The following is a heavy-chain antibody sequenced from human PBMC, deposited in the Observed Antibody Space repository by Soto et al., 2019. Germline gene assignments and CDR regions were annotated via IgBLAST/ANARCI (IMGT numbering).Heavy chain of an antibody. CDR1: GFTFSSYS. D-gene: IGHD6-6*01. V-gene: IGHV3-21*01. CDR3: ARERGIAARPRGWFDP. J-gene: IGHJ5*02. Sequence: EVQLVESGGGLVKPGGSLRLSCAASGFTFSSYSMNWVRQAPGKGLEWVSSISSSSSYIYYADSVKGGFTISRDNAKNSLYLQMNSLRAEDTAVYYCARERGIAARPRGWFDPWGQGTLVTVSS. CDR2: ISSSSSYI.